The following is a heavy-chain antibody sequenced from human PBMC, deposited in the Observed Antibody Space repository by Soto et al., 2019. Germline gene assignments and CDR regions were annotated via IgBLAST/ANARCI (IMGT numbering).Heavy chain of an antibody. Sequence: EVQLVESGGGLVKPWGSLRLSCAASGFTFSSYSMNWVRQAPGKGLEWVSSISSSSSYIYYADSVKGRFTISRDNAKNSLYLQMNSLRAEDTAVYYCARDRCSSTSCYKGSYYGMDVWGQGTTVTVSS. CDR1: GFTFSSYS. CDR3: ARDRCSSTSCYKGSYYGMDV. V-gene: IGHV3-21*01. D-gene: IGHD2-2*02. J-gene: IGHJ6*02. CDR2: ISSSSSYI.